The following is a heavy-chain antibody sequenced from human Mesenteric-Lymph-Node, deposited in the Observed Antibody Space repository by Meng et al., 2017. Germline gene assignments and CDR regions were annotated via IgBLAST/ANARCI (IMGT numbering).Heavy chain of an antibody. Sequence: EVQLVESGGGLVQPGGSLRLYWAASGFRFSNSAMAWVRQAPGKGPEWVADISDNAGSTNYADSVKGRFTISRDNSKRTLSLHMNDLRAEDTAFYYCAKRPYYSSWDYFDYWGPGTLVTVSS. J-gene: IGHJ4*02. D-gene: IGHD6-6*01. V-gene: IGHV3-23*04. CDR3: AKRPYYSSWDYFDY. CDR2: ISDNAGST. CDR1: GFRFSNSA.